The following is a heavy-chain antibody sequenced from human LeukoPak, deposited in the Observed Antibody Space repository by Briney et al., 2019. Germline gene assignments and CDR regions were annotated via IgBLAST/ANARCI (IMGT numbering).Heavy chain of an antibody. J-gene: IGHJ4*02. CDR1: GYTFTGYY. V-gene: IGHV1-2*02. D-gene: IGHD3-9*01. Sequence: VASVKVSCKASGYTFTGYYMHWVRQAPGQGLEWMGWINPNSGGTNYAQKFQGRVTMTRDTSISTAYMELSRLRSDDTAVYYCARGGVVLRYFDWLLPYYFDYWGQGTLVTVSS. CDR2: INPNSGGT. CDR3: ARGGVVLRYFDWLLPYYFDY.